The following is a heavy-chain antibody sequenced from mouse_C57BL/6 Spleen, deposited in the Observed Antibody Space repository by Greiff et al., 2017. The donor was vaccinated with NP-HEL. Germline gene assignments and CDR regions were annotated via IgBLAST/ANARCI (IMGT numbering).Heavy chain of an antibody. CDR2: INPNNGGT. Sequence: EVQLQQSGPELVKPGASVKISCKASGYTFTDYYMNWVKQSHGKSLEWIGDINPNNGGTSYNQKFKGKATLTVDKSSSTAYMDLRSLTSEDSAVYYCARDYYGSDWGQGTLVTVSA. D-gene: IGHD1-1*01. CDR1: GYTFTDYY. J-gene: IGHJ3*01. V-gene: IGHV1-26*01. CDR3: ARDYYGSD.